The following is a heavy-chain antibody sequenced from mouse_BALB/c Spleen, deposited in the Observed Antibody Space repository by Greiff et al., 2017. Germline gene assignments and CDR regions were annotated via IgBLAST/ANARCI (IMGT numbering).Heavy chain of an antibody. D-gene: IGHD1-1*01. CDR3: ARADYYGSSTGYFDV. V-gene: IGHV1-7*01. CDR1: GYTFTSYW. Sequence: QVQLKESGAELAKPGASVKMSCKASGYTFTSYWMHWVKQRPGQGLEWIGYINPSTGYTEYNQKFKDKATLTADKSSSTAYMQLSSLTSEDSAVYYCARADYYGSSTGYFDVWGAGTTVTVSS. CDR2: INPSTGYT. J-gene: IGHJ1*01.